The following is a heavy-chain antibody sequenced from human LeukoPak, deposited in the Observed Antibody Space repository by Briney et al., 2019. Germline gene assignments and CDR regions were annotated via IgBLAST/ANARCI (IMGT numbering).Heavy chain of an antibody. J-gene: IGHJ6*03. D-gene: IGHD1-1*01. V-gene: IGHV3-33*01. CDR1: GFTFSSYG. CDR3: ARVNWNCVPYYYYMDV. CDR2: IWYDGSNK. Sequence: PGRSLRLSCAASGFTFSSYGMHWVRQAPGKGLEWVAVIWYDGSNKYYADSVKGRFTISRDNSKNTLYLQMNSLRAEDTAVYYCARVNWNCVPYYYYMDVWGKGTTVTVSS.